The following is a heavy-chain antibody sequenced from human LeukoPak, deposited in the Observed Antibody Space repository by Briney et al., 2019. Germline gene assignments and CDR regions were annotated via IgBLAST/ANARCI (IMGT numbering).Heavy chain of an antibody. V-gene: IGHV1-69*13. J-gene: IGHJ6*03. CDR1: GGTFSSYA. D-gene: IGHD4-17*01. Sequence: SVKVSCKASGGTFSSYAISWVRQAPGQGLEWMGGIIPIFGTANYAQKFQGRVTITADESTSTAYMELSSRRSEDTAVYYCARDFGTTVTNYYYYYYMDVWGKGTTVTVSS. CDR2: IIPIFGTA. CDR3: ARDFGTTVTNYYYYYYMDV.